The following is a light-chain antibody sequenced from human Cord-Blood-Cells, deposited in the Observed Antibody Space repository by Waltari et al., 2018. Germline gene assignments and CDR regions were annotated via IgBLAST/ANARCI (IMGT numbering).Light chain of an antibody. CDR3: CSYAGSYTYV. CDR1: SSDVGGYNY. Sequence: QSALTQPRSVSGSPGQSVTTSCTGTSSDVGGYNYVSWYQQHPGKAPKLMIYDVSKRPSGVPDRSSGSKSGNTASLTISGLQAEDEADYYCCSYAGSYTYVFGTGTKVTVL. V-gene: IGLV2-11*01. J-gene: IGLJ1*01. CDR2: DVS.